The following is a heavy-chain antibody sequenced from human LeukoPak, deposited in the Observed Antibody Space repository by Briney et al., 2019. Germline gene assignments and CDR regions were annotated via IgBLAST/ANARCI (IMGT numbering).Heavy chain of an antibody. D-gene: IGHD5-12*01. Sequence: ASVKVSCKASGYTFTSYYMHWVRQAPGQGLEWMGIINPSGGSTSYAQKFQGRVTMTRDMSTSTVYMELSSLRSEDTAVYYCARALDSGYDRYYFDYWGQGTLVTVSS. CDR3: ARALDSGYDRYYFDY. V-gene: IGHV1-46*01. J-gene: IGHJ4*02. CDR1: GYTFTSYY. CDR2: INPSGGST.